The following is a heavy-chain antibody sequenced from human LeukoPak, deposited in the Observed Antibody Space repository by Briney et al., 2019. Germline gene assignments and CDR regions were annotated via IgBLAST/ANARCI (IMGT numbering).Heavy chain of an antibody. Sequence: PSETLSLTCAVYGGSFSGYYWSWIRQPPGKGLEWIGEINHSGSTNYNPSLKSRVTISVDTSKNQFSLKLSSVTAADTAVYYRAGGLRYSSSWYHYWGQGTLVTVSS. V-gene: IGHV4-34*01. D-gene: IGHD6-13*01. CDR2: INHSGST. CDR3: AGGLRYSSSWYHY. CDR1: GGSFSGYY. J-gene: IGHJ4*02.